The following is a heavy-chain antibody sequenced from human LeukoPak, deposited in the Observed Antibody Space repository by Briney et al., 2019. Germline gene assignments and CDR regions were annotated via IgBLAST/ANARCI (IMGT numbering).Heavy chain of an antibody. CDR1: GYTFTGYY. J-gene: IGHJ5*02. V-gene: IGHV1-2*02. Sequence: GASVKVSCKASGYTFTGYYMHWVRQAPGQGLEWMGWINPNSGGTNYAQKFQGRVTMTRDTSISTAYMELSRLRSDDTAVYYCARDLTAVGYNWFDPWGQGTLVTVSS. CDR3: ARDLTAVGYNWFDP. CDR2: INPNSGGT. D-gene: IGHD1-26*01.